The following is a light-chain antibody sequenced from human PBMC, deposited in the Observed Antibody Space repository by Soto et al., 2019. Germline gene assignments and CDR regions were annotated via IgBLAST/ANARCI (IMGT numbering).Light chain of an antibody. J-gene: IGKJ5*01. CDR2: DAS. V-gene: IGKV1-13*02. Sequence: AIQLTQSPSSLSASVGDRVSITCRASQGISSALAWYQHKPGKAPKILIYDASSLQSGVPSRFSGSESGTECTLTISSLQPEDFATYYCQQRKTYPFPFGQGTRLEIK. CDR3: QQRKTYPFP. CDR1: QGISSA.